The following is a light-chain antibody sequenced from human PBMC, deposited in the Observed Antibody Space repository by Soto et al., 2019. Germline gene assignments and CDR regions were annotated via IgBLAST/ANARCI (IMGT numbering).Light chain of an antibody. CDR2: DNS. CDR3: QHYVTWPLA. V-gene: IGKV3-15*01. Sequence: EVVMTQSPATLSVSPGERATLSCRASRGIGSTLAWYQQKPGQTPRLLIYDNSTRATGVPGRFIGSRSGTEFTLTITSLQSEDFAIYYCQHYVTWPLAFGGGTRVENK. CDR1: RGIGST. J-gene: IGKJ4*01.